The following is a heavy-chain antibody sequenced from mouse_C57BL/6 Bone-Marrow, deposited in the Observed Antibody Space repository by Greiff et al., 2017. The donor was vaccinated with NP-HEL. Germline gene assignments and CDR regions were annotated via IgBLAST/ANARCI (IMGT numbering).Heavy chain of an antibody. CDR3: ARGLYLYYFDY. J-gene: IGHJ2*01. D-gene: IGHD6-1*01. CDR2: ISDGGSYT. Sequence: EVKLVESGGGLVKPGGSLKLSCAASGFTFSSYAMSWVRQTPEKRLEWVATISDGGSYTYYPDNVKGRLTISRDNAKNNLYLQMSHLKSEDTAMYYCARGLYLYYFDYWGQGTTLTVSS. V-gene: IGHV5-4*03. CDR1: GFTFSSYA.